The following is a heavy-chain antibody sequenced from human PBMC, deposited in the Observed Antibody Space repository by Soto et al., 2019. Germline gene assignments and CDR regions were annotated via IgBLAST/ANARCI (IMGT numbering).Heavy chain of an antibody. CDR2: INAGNGNT. D-gene: IGHD6-19*01. V-gene: IGHV1-3*01. CDR1: GYTFTSYA. CDR3: ARGSIRYSSGWYTFDY. Sequence: QVPLVQSGAEVKKPGASVKVSCKASGYTFTSYAMHWVRQAPGQRLEWMGWINAGNGNTKYSQKFQGRVTITRDTSASTAYMELSSLRSEDTAVYYCARGSIRYSSGWYTFDYWGQGTLVTVSS. J-gene: IGHJ4*02.